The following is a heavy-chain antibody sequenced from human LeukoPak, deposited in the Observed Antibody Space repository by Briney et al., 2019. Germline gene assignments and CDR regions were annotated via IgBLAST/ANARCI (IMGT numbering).Heavy chain of an antibody. Sequence: GGSLRLSCAASGFIFSSYSMNWVRQAPGKGLEWVSSISSSSSYIYYADSVKGRFTISRDNAKNSLYLQMNSLRAEDTAVYYCARDMVVNAIRTWYFDLWGRGTQVTVSS. J-gene: IGHJ2*01. D-gene: IGHD2-21*01. CDR2: ISSSSSYI. V-gene: IGHV3-21*01. CDR1: GFIFSSYS. CDR3: ARDMVVNAIRTWYFDL.